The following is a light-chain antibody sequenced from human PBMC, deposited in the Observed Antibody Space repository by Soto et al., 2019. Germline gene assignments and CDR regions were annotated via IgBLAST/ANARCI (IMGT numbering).Light chain of an antibody. CDR2: DAS. J-gene: IGKJ5*01. Sequence: DIQMTQSPSSLSASVGDRVTITCQASHDITSFLNWYQHKPGRAPKLLIYDASILEAGVPTRFSGSGSGTHFTFTISSLQPEDVATYYCQQSYSTPPITFGQGTRLEIK. V-gene: IGKV1-33*01. CDR1: HDITSF. CDR3: QQSYSTPPIT.